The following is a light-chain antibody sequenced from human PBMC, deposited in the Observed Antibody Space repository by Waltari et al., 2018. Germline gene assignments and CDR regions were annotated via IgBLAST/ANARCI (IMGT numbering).Light chain of an antibody. CDR1: QSVLYSSHNKNY. CDR3: QQYYGTPPYT. J-gene: IGKJ2*01. CDR2: WAS. V-gene: IGKV4-1*01. Sequence: DIVMTQSPESLAVSLGERATINCKSSQSVLYSSHNKNYLAWYQEKPGQPPKLLISWASTREAGVPDRFSGSGSGTDFTLTISSLQAGDVAVYYCQQYYGTPPYTFGQGTKLEIK.